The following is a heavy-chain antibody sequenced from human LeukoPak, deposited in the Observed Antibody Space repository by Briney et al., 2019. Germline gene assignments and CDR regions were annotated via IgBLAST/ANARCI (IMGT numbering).Heavy chain of an antibody. J-gene: IGHJ4*02. CDR1: GYTFTGYY. D-gene: IGHD3-10*01. V-gene: IGHV1-2*02. CDR3: ARAPPYYYGSGSYYNSLNFDY. Sequence: ASVKVSCKASGYTFTGYYMHWVRQAPGQGLEWMGWINPNSGGTNYAQKFQGRVTMTRDTSISTAYMELSRLRSDDTAVYYCARAPPYYYGSGSYYNSLNFDYWGQGTLVTVSS. CDR2: INPNSGGT.